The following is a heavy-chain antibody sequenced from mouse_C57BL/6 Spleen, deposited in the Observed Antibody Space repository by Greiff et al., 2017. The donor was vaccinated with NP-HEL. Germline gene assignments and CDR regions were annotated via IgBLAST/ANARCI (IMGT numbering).Heavy chain of an antibody. D-gene: IGHD1-1*01. CDR1: GYTFTSYT. CDR3: ARTTVVECLDY. J-gene: IGHJ2*01. Sequence: QVQLQQSGAELARPGASVKMSCKASGYTFTSYTMHWVKQRPGQGLEWIGYINPSSGYTKYNQKFKDKATLTADKSSSTAYMQLSSLTSEDSAVYYCARTTVVECLDYWGQGTTLTVSS. CDR2: INPSSGYT. V-gene: IGHV1-4*01.